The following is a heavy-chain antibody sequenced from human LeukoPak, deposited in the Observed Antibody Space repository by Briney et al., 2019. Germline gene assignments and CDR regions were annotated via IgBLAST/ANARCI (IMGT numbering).Heavy chain of an antibody. V-gene: IGHV3-23*01. CDR2: ISGSGGST. J-gene: IGHJ4*02. CDR1: GFTFDDYG. D-gene: IGHD6-19*01. CDR3: AKGLSSPWLVVFDY. Sequence: GGSLRLSCAASGFTFDDYGMSWVRQAPGKGLEWVSAISGSGGSTYYADSVKGRFTISRDNSKNTLYLQMNSLRAEDTAVYYCAKGLSSPWLVVFDYWGQGTLVTVSS.